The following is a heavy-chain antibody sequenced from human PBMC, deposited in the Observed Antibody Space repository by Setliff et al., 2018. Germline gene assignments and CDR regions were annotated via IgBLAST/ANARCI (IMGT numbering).Heavy chain of an antibody. D-gene: IGHD3-22*01. CDR3: ARYGYYYDSSAYYPVDK. J-gene: IGHJ4*02. Sequence: GGSLRLSCSTSGFTFSSYWMHWVRQAPGKGLVWVSRIKADGSTIYYADSVKGRFTISRDNAKNSLYLQMNSLRAEDTAVYYCARYGYYYDSSAYYPVDKWGQGTLVTVSS. CDR1: GFTFSSYW. CDR2: IKADGSTI. V-gene: IGHV3-74*01.